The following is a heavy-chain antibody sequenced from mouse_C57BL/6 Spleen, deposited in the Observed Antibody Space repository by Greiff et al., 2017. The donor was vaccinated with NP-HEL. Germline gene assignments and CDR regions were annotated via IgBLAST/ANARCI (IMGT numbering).Heavy chain of an antibody. J-gene: IGHJ4*01. V-gene: IGHV6-6*01. CDR3: TRLLREYYYAMDY. Sequence: EVQVVESGGGLVQPGGSMKLSCAASGFTFSDAWMDWVRQSPEKGLEWVAEIRNKANNHATYYAESVKGRFTISRDDSKSSVYLQMNSLRAEDTGIYYCTRLLREYYYAMDYWGQGTSVTVSS. CDR2: IRNKANNHAT. CDR1: GFTFSDAW. D-gene: IGHD1-1*01.